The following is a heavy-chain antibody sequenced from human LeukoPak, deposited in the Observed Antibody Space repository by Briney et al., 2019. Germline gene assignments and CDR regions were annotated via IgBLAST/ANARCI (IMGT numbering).Heavy chain of an antibody. CDR1: GFTFSSYA. Sequence: GGSLRLSCAASGFTFSSYAMHWVRQAPGKGLEWVAVISYDGSNRYYADSVKGRFTISRDNSKNTLYLQMNSLRAEDTAVYYCAKGWNWFDPWGQGTLVTVSS. CDR2: ISYDGSNR. J-gene: IGHJ5*02. D-gene: IGHD5-24*01. CDR3: AKGWNWFDP. V-gene: IGHV3-30*04.